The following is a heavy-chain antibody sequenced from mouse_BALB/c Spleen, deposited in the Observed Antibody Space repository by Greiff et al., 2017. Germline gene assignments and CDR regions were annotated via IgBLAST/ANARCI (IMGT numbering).Heavy chain of an antibody. J-gene: IGHJ4*01. CDR2: IDPENGDT. V-gene: IGHV14-4*02. Sequence: EVQLKESGAELVRSGASVKLSCTASGFNIKDYYMHWVKQRPEQGLEWIGWIDPENGDTEYAPKFQGKATMTADTSSNTAYLQLSSLTSEDTAVYYCNAARATMDYWGQGTSVTVSS. CDR3: NAARATMDY. CDR1: GFNIKDYY. D-gene: IGHD3-1*01.